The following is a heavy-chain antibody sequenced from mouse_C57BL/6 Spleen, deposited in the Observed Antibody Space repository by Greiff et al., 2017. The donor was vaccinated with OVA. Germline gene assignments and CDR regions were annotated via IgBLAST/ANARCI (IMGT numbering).Heavy chain of an antibody. J-gene: IGHJ2*01. Sequence: VQLQQPGAELVRPGSSVKLSCKASGYTFTSYWMHWVKQRPIQGLEWIGNIDPSDSDTHYNQKFKDKATLTVDKSSSTAYMQLSSLTSEDSAVYYCARWLDYFDYWGQGTTLTVSS. CDR3: ARWLDYFDY. D-gene: IGHD1-2*01. CDR1: GYTFTSYW. CDR2: IDPSDSDT. V-gene: IGHV1-52*01.